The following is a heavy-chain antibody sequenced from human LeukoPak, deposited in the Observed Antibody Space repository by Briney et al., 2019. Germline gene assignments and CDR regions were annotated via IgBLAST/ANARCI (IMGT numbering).Heavy chain of an antibody. J-gene: IGHJ4*02. CDR1: GFTFSSYS. D-gene: IGHD5-18*01. V-gene: IGHV3-30*18. CDR3: AKGGHSYGYADY. Sequence: GGSLRLSCAASGFTFSSYSMNWVRQAPGKGLAWVTAISSDGSNKNYADFVQGRFTSSRDNSKNSLYLQMNSLRAEDTAVYYCAKGGHSYGYADYWGQGTLVTVSS. CDR2: ISSDGSNK.